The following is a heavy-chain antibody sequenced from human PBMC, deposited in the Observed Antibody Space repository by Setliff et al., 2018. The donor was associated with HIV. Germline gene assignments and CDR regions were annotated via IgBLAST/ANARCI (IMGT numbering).Heavy chain of an antibody. J-gene: IGHJ3*02. CDR2: ISSSSNGI. CDR1: GFTFSGYS. Sequence: SCKASGFTFSGYSMNWVRQAPGKGLEWVSHISSSSNGIWYADSVKGRFTISRDNGKSSVYLQMHSLRAEDTAVYYCARDPYPNRGSLDAFQIWGQGTMVTVSS. CDR3: ARDPYPNRGSLDAFQI. D-gene: IGHD7-27*01. V-gene: IGHV3-48*01.